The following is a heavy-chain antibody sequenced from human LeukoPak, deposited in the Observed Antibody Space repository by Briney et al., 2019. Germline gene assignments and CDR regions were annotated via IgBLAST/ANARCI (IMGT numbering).Heavy chain of an antibody. CDR2: INPNSGGT. CDR3: ASVGYNWNDYYYYGMDV. Sequence: ASVKVSCKASGYTFTGYYMHLVRQAPGQGLEWMVWINPNSGGTNYAQKFQGRVTMTRDTSISTAYMELSRLRSDDTAVYYCASVGYNWNDYYYYGMDVWGQGTTVTVSS. J-gene: IGHJ6*02. V-gene: IGHV1-2*02. D-gene: IGHD1-20*01. CDR1: GYTFTGYY.